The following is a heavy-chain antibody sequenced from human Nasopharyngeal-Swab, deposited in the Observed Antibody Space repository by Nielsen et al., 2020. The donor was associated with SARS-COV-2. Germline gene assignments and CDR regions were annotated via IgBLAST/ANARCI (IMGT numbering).Heavy chain of an antibody. J-gene: IGHJ5*02. V-gene: IGHV1-46*01. CDR1: GFTFSHYF. CDR3: ASEPGGMAAPGKHFDP. D-gene: IGHD6-13*01. CDR2: ITPSGGAT. Sequence: SLKVSCKASGFTFSHYFMHWVRQAPGQGLEWMGVITPSGGATNYARKFRGRVTMTRDPSTSTVYLDLSSLKSEDTAVYFCASEPGGMAAPGKHFDPWGQGTLVTVSS.